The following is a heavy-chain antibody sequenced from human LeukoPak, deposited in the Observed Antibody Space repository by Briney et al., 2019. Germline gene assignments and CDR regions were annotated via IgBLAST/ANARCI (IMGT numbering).Heavy chain of an antibody. CDR2: IYYSGST. V-gene: IGHV4-59*01. D-gene: IGHD3-10*01. CDR3: ARAQYYGSGSPFDY. Sequence: SSETLSLTCTVSGGSISSYYWSWIRQPPGKGLEWIGYIYYSGSTNYNPSLKSRVTISVDTPKNQFSLKLSSVTAADTAVYYCARAQYYGSGSPFDYWGQGTLVTVSS. J-gene: IGHJ4*02. CDR1: GGSISSYY.